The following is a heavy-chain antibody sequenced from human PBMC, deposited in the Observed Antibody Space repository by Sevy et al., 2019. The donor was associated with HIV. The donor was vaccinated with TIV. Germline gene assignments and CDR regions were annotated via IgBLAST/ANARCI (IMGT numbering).Heavy chain of an antibody. CDR1: GFIFKSYG. V-gene: IGHV3-30*02. CDR3: VKGPHPAVTTSYALDV. CDR2: IRNDGSTK. Sequence: GGSRRLSCAASGFIFKSYGMHWVRQAPGKGLEWVTFIRNDGSTKYYADSVRGRFTASRDNSKNTLYLQMNSLRPEDTTVYYCVKGPHPAVTTSYALDVWGQGTTVTVSS. J-gene: IGHJ6*02. D-gene: IGHD4-17*01.